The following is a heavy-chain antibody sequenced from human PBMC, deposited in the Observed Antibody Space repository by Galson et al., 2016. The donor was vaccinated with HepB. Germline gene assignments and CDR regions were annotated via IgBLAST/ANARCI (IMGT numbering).Heavy chain of an antibody. J-gene: IGHJ4*02. Sequence: TLSLTCTVSGVSITSGGYYWSWIRQHPGKGLEWIGYICHSGCTYYNSSLKSRVSISVDTSKNQFSLKLNSLTAADTAVYFCARGGRKGLWGYYFDFWGQGTLVTVSS. CDR3: ARGGRKGLWGYYFDF. V-gene: IGHV4-31*03. CDR1: GVSITSGGYY. CDR2: ICHSGCT. D-gene: IGHD4/OR15-4a*01.